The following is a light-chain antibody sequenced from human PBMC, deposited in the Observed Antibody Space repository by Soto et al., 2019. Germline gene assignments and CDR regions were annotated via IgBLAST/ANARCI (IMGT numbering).Light chain of an antibody. CDR1: QGISNY. J-gene: IGKJ1*01. CDR2: AAS. Sequence: DIQMTQSPSSLSASVGDRVTITCRASQGISNYLAWYQQKPGKVPKLLIYAASTLQSGVPSRFSGNGSGTAFTLTISSLQPEGVATYYCQKYNSAPWTFGQGTKVEIK. V-gene: IGKV1-27*01. CDR3: QKYNSAPWT.